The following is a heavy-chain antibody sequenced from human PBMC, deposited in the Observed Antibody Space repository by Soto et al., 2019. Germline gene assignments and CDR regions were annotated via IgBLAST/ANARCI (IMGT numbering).Heavy chain of an antibody. CDR2: IYYSGST. CDR3: ARGITMIVVVQMDRFDP. J-gene: IGHJ5*02. D-gene: IGHD3-22*01. Sequence: TLSLTCTVSGGSVSSGSYYWSWIRQPPGKGLEWIGYIYYSGSTNYNPSLKSRVTISVDTSKNQFSLKLSSVTAADTAVYYCARGITMIVVVQMDRFDPWGQGTLVTVSS. V-gene: IGHV4-61*01. CDR1: GGSVSSGSYY.